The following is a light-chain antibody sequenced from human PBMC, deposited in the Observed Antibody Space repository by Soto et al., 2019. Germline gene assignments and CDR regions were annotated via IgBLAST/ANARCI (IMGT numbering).Light chain of an antibody. Sequence: DIQLTQSPSSLSASVGDRVTLTCRASQSISTYLNWYQQKPGKAPKLLIYAASSLQSGVPSRFSGSGSGTDFTLTISSLQPEDFATYYCQQSYNTPQTFGQGTKVDI. CDR1: QSISTY. CDR2: AAS. V-gene: IGKV1-39*01. J-gene: IGKJ1*01. CDR3: QQSYNTPQT.